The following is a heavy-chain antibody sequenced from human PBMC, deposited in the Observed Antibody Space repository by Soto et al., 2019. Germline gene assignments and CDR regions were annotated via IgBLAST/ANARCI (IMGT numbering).Heavy chain of an antibody. Sequence: SETLSLTCTVSGGSISSGDYYWSWIRQPPGKGLEWIGYIYYSGSTYYNPSLKSRVTISVDTSKNQFSLKLSSVTAADTAVYYCAREDSSGALLFWGQGTLVTVSS. CDR3: AREDSSGALLF. CDR2: IYYSGST. V-gene: IGHV4-30-4*01. D-gene: IGHD3-22*01. J-gene: IGHJ4*02. CDR1: GGSISSGDYY.